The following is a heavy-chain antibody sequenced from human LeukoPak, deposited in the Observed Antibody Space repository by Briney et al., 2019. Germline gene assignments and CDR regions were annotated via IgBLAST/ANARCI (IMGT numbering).Heavy chain of an antibody. CDR3: ARQLYGSGSYLIYYYYYMDV. V-gene: IGHV4-39*01. Sequence: SETLSLTCTVSGGSVSINNYYWAWIRQPPGKGLEWIANIYYSGSTYYNPSLKSRVTISVDTSKNQFSLKLSSVTAADTAVYYCARQLYGSGSYLIYYYYYMDVWGKGTTVTISS. D-gene: IGHD3-10*01. J-gene: IGHJ6*03. CDR1: GGSVSINNYY. CDR2: IYYSGST.